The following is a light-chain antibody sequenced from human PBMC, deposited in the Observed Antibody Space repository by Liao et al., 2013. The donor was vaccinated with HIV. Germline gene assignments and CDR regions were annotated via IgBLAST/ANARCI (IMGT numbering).Light chain of an antibody. Sequence: SYGLTQPPSVSVSPGQTASITCSGDKLGDEYASWYQQKPGQSPVAVIYKDSRRPAGIPERFSGSNSGNTATLTISGTQAMDEAEYFCQAWVVFGGGTKLTVL. CDR1: KLGDEY. J-gene: IGLJ2*01. CDR2: KDS. V-gene: IGLV3-1*01. CDR3: QAWVV.